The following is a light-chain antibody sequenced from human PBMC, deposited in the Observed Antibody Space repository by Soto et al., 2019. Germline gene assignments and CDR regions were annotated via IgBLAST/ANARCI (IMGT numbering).Light chain of an antibody. CDR1: SSNSGAGYD. CDR2: ANN. J-gene: IGLJ1*01. CDR3: QSYDSTLSGYG. V-gene: IGLV1-40*01. Sequence: SELTQPPSVCGSPGQPVTFSCSGISSNSGAGYDVHWYQQLPGTAPKLLIYANNNRPSGVPDRFSGSKSGTSASLAITGLQAEDEADYYCQSYDSTLSGYGFGTGTKVTVL.